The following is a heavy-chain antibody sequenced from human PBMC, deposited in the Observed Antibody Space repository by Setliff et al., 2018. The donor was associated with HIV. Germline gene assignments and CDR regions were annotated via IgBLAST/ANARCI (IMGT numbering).Heavy chain of an antibody. D-gene: IGHD3-3*01. CDR3: ARARFWSGYYTGDNYYYMDV. CDR2: IDHSGGT. J-gene: IGHJ6*03. Sequence: SETLSLTCAVYGGSFSGSYWSWIRQPPGKGLERLGEIDHSGGTKYNPSLKRRVTISVDTSNNQFSLKLSSVTAADTAVYYCARARFWSGYYTGDNYYYMDVWGKGTAVTVSS. CDR1: GGSFSGSY. V-gene: IGHV4-34*01.